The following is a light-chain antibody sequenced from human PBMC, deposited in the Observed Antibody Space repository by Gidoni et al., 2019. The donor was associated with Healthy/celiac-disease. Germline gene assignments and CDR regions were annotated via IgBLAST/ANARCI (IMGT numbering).Light chain of an antibody. CDR2: LCS. J-gene: IGKJ1*01. Sequence: EIVITQSPRSLPVTPGEPASISCRSSQSLLHSNGYNYLDWYLQKPGQSPQLLIYLCSHRASGVPDRFSGSGSGTDFTLKIGWVEAADVGIYYCMQSRQTPRAFGQGTKVEIK. CDR1: QSLLHSNGYNY. V-gene: IGKV2-28*01. CDR3: MQSRQTPRA.